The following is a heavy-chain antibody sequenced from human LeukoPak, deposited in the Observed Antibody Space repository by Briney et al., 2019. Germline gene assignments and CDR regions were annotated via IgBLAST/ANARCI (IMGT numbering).Heavy chain of an antibody. V-gene: IGHV3-53*01. Sequence: GGSLRLSCAASGFPVSGYYMSWVRQAPGKGLDWVSVIYSGGTTYDADSVKGRFTISRDESKNMLYLQMNSQRAEDTAIYYCARMLISSGYYVDYWGQGTLVTVSS. CDR2: IYSGGTT. CDR3: ARMLISSGYYVDY. J-gene: IGHJ4*02. D-gene: IGHD3-22*01. CDR1: GFPVSGYY.